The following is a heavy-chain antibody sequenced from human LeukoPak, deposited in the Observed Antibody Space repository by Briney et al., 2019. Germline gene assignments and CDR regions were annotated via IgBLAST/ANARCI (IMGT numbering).Heavy chain of an antibody. D-gene: IGHD2-8*02. Sequence: ASVMVSCKASGYTFTSYYMHWVRQAPGQGLEWMGIINPSGGSTSYAQKFQGRVTMTRDTSTSTVYMELSSLGSEDTAVYYCARDQKVAGGLDYWGQGTLVTVSS. J-gene: IGHJ4*02. CDR3: ARDQKVAGGLDY. V-gene: IGHV1-46*01. CDR1: GYTFTSYY. CDR2: INPSGGST.